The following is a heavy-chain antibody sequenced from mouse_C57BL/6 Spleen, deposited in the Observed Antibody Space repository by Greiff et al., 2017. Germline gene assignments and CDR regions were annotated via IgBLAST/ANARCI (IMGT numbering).Heavy chain of an antibody. Sequence: EVQLQESGGGLVKPGGSLKLSCAASGFTFSSYALSWVRQTPEKRLEWVATISDGGSYTYYPDNVKGRFPISRDNAKNNLYLQMSHLKSEDTAMYYCARDADYDYDGYFDYWGQGTTLTVSS. D-gene: IGHD2-4*01. CDR2: ISDGGSYT. V-gene: IGHV5-4*01. J-gene: IGHJ2*01. CDR1: GFTFSSYA. CDR3: ARDADYDYDGYFDY.